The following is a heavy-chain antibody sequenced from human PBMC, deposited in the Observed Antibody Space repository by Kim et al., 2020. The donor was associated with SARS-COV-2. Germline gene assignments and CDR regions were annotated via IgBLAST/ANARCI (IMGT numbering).Heavy chain of an antibody. V-gene: IGHV1-3*01. Sequence: ASVKVSCRASGYIFINYAIHWMRQAPGQRLEWLGWINPGNINTKYSQSFQDRVTISRDASANTAFMELSSLRSEDTAVYYCARNGDRYTSGSSYYFDSWGQGTQVTVSP. CDR3: ARNGDRYTSGSSYYFDS. CDR2: INPGNINT. J-gene: IGHJ4*02. D-gene: IGHD5-12*01. CDR1: GYIFINYA.